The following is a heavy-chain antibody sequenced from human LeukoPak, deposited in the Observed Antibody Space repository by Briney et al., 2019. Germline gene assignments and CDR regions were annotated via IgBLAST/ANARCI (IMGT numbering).Heavy chain of an antibody. V-gene: IGHV4-30-2*01. CDR1: GGSISSGGYS. Sequence: PSETLSLTCAVSGGSISSGGYSWSWIRQPPGKGLEWIGYIYHSGSTYYNPSLKSRVTISVDRSKNQFSLKLSSVTAADTAVYYCARGYYDSSGYYYFDYWGQGTLVTVSS. CDR3: ARGYYDSSGYYYFDY. J-gene: IGHJ4*02. D-gene: IGHD3-22*01. CDR2: IYHSGST.